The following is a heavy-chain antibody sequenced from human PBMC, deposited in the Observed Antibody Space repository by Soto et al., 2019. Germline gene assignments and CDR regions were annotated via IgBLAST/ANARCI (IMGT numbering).Heavy chain of an antibody. CDR1: GYTFTGYY. CDR2: INPNSGGT. J-gene: IGHJ6*02. Sequence: QVQLVQSGAEVKKPGASVKVSCKASGYTFTGYYMHWVRQAPGQGLEWMGWINPNSGGTNSAQKFQGWVTMTRDTSISTAYMELSRLRSDDTAVYYCARDLTVAGPYYYYYGMDVWGQGTTVTVSS. CDR3: ARDLTVAGPYYYYYGMDV. D-gene: IGHD6-19*01. V-gene: IGHV1-2*04.